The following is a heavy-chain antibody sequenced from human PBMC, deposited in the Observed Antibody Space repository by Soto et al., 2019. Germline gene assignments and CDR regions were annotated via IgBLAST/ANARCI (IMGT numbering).Heavy chain of an antibody. CDR3: TTRPNTIFGVVPSYYYGMDV. D-gene: IGHD3-3*01. V-gene: IGHV3-15*01. CDR2: IKSKTDGGTT. J-gene: IGHJ6*02. Sequence: SLRLSCASSGFTFSNAWMSWVRQAPGKGLEWVGRIKSKTDGGTTDYAAPVKGRFTISRDDSKNTLYLQMNSLKTEDTAVYYCTTRPNTIFGVVPSYYYGMDVWGQGTTVTVSS. CDR1: GFTFSNAW.